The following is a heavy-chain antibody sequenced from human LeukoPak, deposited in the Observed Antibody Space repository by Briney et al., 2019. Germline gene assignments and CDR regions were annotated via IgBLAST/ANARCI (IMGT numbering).Heavy chain of an antibody. CDR2: LCGSSGGT. V-gene: IGHV3-23*01. Sequence: GGSVSLSCALSGHTFSRLAVSCVRESPGGGGEGVSALCGSSGGTYYQDTVKGRITISRDNSKNTMYLQMNSLRAEDTAVYYCAQKRGGSGSYSAMYVWGQGTTVTVSS. D-gene: IGHD3-10*01. J-gene: IGHJ6*02. CDR1: GHTFSRLA. CDR3: AQKRGGSGSYSAMYV.